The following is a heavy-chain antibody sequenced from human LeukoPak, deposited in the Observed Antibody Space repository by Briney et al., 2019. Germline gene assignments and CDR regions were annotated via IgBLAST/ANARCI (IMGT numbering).Heavy chain of an antibody. V-gene: IGHV3-74*01. CDR3: ATYSSLNRREFQY. CDR2: ISSDGSIT. D-gene: IGHD3-22*01. CDR1: GFTFSTYW. J-gene: IGHJ1*01. Sequence: GGSLGLSCAASGFTFSTYWMHWVRQAPGKGLVWVSRISSDGSITGYADSVKGRFTISRDNAKNTLYLQMNSLRAEDTAVYYCATYSSLNRREFQYWGQGTLLTVSS.